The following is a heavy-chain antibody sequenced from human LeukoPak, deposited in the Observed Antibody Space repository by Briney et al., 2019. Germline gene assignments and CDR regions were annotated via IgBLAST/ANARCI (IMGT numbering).Heavy chain of an antibody. V-gene: IGHV4-30-4*01. D-gene: IGHD3-22*01. CDR1: GGSISSSDYY. Sequence: SETLSLTCTVSGGSISSSDYYWSWIRQPPGKGLEWIGYIYYSGSTYYNPSLKSRVTISVDTSKNQFSLKLSSVTAADTAVYYCARVHYYDSSGYHYYFDYWGQGTLVTVSS. CDR3: ARVHYYDSSGYHYYFDY. J-gene: IGHJ4*02. CDR2: IYYSGST.